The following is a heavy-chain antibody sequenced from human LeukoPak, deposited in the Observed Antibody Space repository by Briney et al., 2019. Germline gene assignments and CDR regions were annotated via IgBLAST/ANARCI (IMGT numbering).Heavy chain of an antibody. CDR1: GFTFSSYS. V-gene: IGHV3-21*01. Sequence: GGSLRLSCAASGFTFSSYSMNWVRQAPGKGLEWVSSISGSSSYIYYADSVKGRFTISRDNVKNSLYLQMNSLRAEDTAVYYCASLGYHGFWSGHWGQGTLVTVSS. CDR3: ASLGYHGFWSGH. D-gene: IGHD3-3*01. CDR2: ISGSSSYI. J-gene: IGHJ4*02.